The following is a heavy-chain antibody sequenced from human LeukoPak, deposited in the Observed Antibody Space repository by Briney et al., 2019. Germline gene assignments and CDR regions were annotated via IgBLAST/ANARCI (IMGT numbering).Heavy chain of an antibody. D-gene: IGHD1-26*01. V-gene: IGHV1-58*01. CDR2: IVVGSGNT. Sequence: SVKVSCKASGFTFTSSAVQWVRQARGQRLEWIGWIVVGSGNTNYAQKFQERVTITRDMSTSTAYMELSSLRSEDTAVYYRAAGVGATSYYYYMDVWGKGTTVTVSS. CDR3: AAGVGATSYYYYMDV. J-gene: IGHJ6*03. CDR1: GFTFTSSA.